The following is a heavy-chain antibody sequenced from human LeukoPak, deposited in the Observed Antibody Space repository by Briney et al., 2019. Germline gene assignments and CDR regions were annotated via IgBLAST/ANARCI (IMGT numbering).Heavy chain of an antibody. J-gene: IGHJ6*03. CDR3: ARGGGYSYSYYYYMDV. CDR2: ITYSGTT. D-gene: IGHD5-18*01. V-gene: IGHV4-39*07. CDR1: GGSISSSSYY. Sequence: PSETLSLTCTVSGGSISSSSYYWGWIRQPPGKGLEWIGSITYSGTTYYNPSLKSRVTISVDTSKNQFSLKLTSVTAADTAVYYCARGGGYSYSYYYYMDVWGKGTTVTVSS.